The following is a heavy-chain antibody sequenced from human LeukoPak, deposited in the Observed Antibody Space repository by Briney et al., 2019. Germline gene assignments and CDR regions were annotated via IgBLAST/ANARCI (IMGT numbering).Heavy chain of an antibody. J-gene: IGHJ6*02. V-gene: IGHV1-8*01. D-gene: IGHD2/OR15-2a*01. CDR2: MNPNSGNT. CDR3: ATGHLSPLYMPYGMDV. Sequence: ASVKVSCKASGYTFTSYDINWVRQATGQGLEWMGWMNPNSGNTGYAQKFQGRVTMTRNTSISTAYMELSSLRSEDTAVYYCATGHLSPLYMPYGMDVWGQGTTVTVSS. CDR1: GYTFTSYD.